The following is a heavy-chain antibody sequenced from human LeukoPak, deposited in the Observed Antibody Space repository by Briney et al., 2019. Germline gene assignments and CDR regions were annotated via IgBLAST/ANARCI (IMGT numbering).Heavy chain of an antibody. V-gene: IGHV4-30-4*08. Sequence: PSQTLSLTCTVSGGSIISGDYYWSWIRQPPGKGLEWIGYIYYSGSTYYNPSLKSRVTISVDTSKNQFSLKLSSVTAADTAVYYCARTYCSSTSCYTFDYWGQGTLVTVSS. CDR3: ARTYCSSTSCYTFDY. CDR1: GGSIISGDYY. CDR2: IYYSGST. J-gene: IGHJ4*02. D-gene: IGHD2-2*02.